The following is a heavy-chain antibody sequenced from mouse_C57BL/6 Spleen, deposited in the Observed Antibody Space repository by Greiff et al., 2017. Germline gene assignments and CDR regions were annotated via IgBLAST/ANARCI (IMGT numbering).Heavy chain of an antibody. CDR1: GYTFTSYW. Sequence: VQLQQPGAELVKPGASVKMSCKASGYTFTSYWITWVKQRPGQGLEWIGDIYPGSGSTNYNEKFKSKATLTVDTSSSTAYMQLSSLTSEDSAVYYCARLGIYYYGSSYEDAMDYWGQGTSVTVSS. CDR3: ARLGIYYYGSSYEDAMDY. V-gene: IGHV1-55*01. D-gene: IGHD1-1*01. J-gene: IGHJ4*01. CDR2: IYPGSGST.